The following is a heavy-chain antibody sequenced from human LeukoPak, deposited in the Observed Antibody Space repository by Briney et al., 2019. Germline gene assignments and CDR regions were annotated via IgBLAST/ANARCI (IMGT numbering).Heavy chain of an antibody. CDR3: AKERASRLPFDY. CDR2: ISANGGNT. D-gene: IGHD4-11*01. J-gene: IGHJ4*02. CDR1: GFTFSNYG. Sequence: GGSLRLSCAASGFTFSNYGMNWVRQAPGKGLEWVTAISANGGNTYYADSVKGRFTISRDNSKDTLSLQMNSLRAEDTAVYYCAKERASRLPFDYWGQGTLVTVSS. V-gene: IGHV3-23*01.